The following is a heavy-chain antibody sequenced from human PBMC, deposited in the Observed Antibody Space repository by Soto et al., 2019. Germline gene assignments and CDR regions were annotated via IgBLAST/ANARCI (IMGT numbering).Heavy chain of an antibody. V-gene: IGHV3-30-3*01. J-gene: IGHJ4*02. CDR2: ISYDGSNK. CDR3: ALVATKRSDY. CDR1: GFTFSSYA. Sequence: HPGGSLRLSCAASGFTFSSYAMHWVRQAPGKGLEWVAVISYDGSNKYYADSVKGRFTISRDNSKNTLYLQMNSLRAEDTAVYYCALVATKRSDYWGQGTLVTVSS. D-gene: IGHD5-12*01.